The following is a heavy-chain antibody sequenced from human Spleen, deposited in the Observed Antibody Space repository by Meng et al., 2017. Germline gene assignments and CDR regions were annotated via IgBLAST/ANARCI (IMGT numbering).Heavy chain of an antibody. CDR1: GFTFSNYW. Sequence: GESLKISCAASGFTFSNYWMTWVRQAPGKGLEWVANIKEAGSEKDYVDSVKGRFTISRDNAKNSLYLQMNSLRAEDTAVYYCARDLRETYYYASGSYSVFDYWGQGTLVTVAS. J-gene: IGHJ4*02. CDR3: ARDLRETYYYASGSYSVFDY. CDR2: IKEAGSEK. V-gene: IGHV3-7*01. D-gene: IGHD3-10*01.